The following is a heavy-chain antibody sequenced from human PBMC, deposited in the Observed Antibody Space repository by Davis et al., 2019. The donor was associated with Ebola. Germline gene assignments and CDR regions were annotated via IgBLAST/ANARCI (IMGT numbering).Heavy chain of an antibody. V-gene: IGHV3-48*03. D-gene: IGHD3-9*01. J-gene: IGHJ4*02. CDR3: ARDAFSLSRYDTEDH. CDR2: ISGSATST. Sequence: WASLPLSCAASGFTFYRYDMNWVRQPPGKGLEWVSYISGSATSTFYADPVKGRFTISRDNARDSLYLQMDSLRVEDTAIYYCARDAFSLSRYDTEDHWGQGTLVTVSS. CDR1: GFTFYRYD.